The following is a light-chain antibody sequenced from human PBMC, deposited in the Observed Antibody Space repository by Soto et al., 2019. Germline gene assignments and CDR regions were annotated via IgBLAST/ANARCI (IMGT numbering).Light chain of an antibody. CDR2: RAS. V-gene: IGKV3-15*01. J-gene: IGKJ5*01. CDR3: QQYNHWSSIT. CDR1: QSVSSN. Sequence: EIVMTQSPATLSVSPGERALLSCRASQSVSSNLGWYQQKPGQAPRLLIYRASTRAPVIPARFSGSGSGTDLTHTFSSLQPEDSALYYCQQYNHWSSITFGQGTRLEIK.